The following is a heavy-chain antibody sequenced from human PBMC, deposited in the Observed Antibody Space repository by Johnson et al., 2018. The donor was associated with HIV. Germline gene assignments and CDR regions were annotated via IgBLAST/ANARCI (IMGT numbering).Heavy chain of an antibody. CDR2: INPDGSST. V-gene: IGHV3-74*01. CDR3: ARDGAADNAFDI. J-gene: IGHJ3*02. D-gene: IGHD3-16*01. CDR1: GFTFSDYY. Sequence: EVQLVESGGGLVKPGGSLRLSCAASGFTFSDYYMSWIRQAPGKGLEWVSRINPDGSSTDYADSVKGRFTISRDNAKNTLYLQMNSLRAEDTAVYYCARDGAADNAFDIWGQGTMVTVSS.